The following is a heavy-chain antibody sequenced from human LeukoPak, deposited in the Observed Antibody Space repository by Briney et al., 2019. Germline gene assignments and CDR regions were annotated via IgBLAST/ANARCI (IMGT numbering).Heavy chain of an antibody. CDR3: ARDIYSNSGNLHWFDP. CDR2: IIPIFGTA. CDR1: GGSFSSYV. Sequence: ASVKVSCKASGGSFSSYVISWVRQAPGQGLEWMGGIIPIFGTANYAQKFQGRVTITADEFTSTAYMDLGSLRFEDTAVYYCARDIYSNSGNLHWFDPWGQGTQVTVSS. D-gene: IGHD3-10*01. J-gene: IGHJ5*02. V-gene: IGHV1-69*13.